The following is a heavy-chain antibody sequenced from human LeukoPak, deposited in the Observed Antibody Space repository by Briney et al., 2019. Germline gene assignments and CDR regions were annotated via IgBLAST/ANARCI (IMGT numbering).Heavy chain of an antibody. CDR3: AREGYGDYGSGSYYSQGLDY. Sequence: PSETLSLTCTVSGGSISNYYWSWIRQPPGKGLEWIGYIYYSGSTYYNPSLKSRVTISVGTSKNQFSLKMSSVIAADTAMYYCAREGYGDYGSGSYYSQGLDYWGQGTLATVSS. D-gene: IGHD3-10*01. J-gene: IGHJ4*02. CDR1: GGSISNYY. CDR2: IYYSGST. V-gene: IGHV4-59*01.